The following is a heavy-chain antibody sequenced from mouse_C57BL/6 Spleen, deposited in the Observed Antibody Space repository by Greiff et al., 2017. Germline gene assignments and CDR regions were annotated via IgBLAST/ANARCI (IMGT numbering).Heavy chain of an antibody. CDR1: GYTFTDYN. J-gene: IGHJ2*01. CDR3: ARHLAYFDY. V-gene: IGHV1-18*01. CDR2: INPNNSGT. Sequence: EVQLQQSGPELVKPGASVKIPCKASGYTFTDYNMDWVKQSHGKSLEWIGDINPNNSGTIYNQKFKGKATLTVDKSSSTAYMELRSLTSEDTAVYYCARHLAYFDYWGQGTTLTVSS.